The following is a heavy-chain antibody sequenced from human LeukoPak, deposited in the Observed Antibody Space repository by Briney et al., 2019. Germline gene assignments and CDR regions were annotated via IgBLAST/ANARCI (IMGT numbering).Heavy chain of an antibody. CDR2: ISAYNGNT. CDR3: ARDFFRYSSSWYYFDY. CDR1: GYTFTIYG. V-gene: IGHV1-18*01. Sequence: ASVKVSCKASGYTFTIYGISWVRQAPGQGLEWMGWISAYNGNTNYAQKLQGRVTMTTDASTSTAYMELRSLRSDDTAVYYCARDFFRYSSSWYYFDYWGQGTLVTVSS. J-gene: IGHJ4*02. D-gene: IGHD6-13*01.